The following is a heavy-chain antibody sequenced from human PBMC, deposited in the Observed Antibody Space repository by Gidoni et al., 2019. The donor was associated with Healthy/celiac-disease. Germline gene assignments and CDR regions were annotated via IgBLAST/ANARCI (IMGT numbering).Heavy chain of an antibody. CDR2: ISWNSGSI. V-gene: IGHV3-9*01. CDR1: AFTFDDDA. J-gene: IGHJ6*02. Sequence: EVQLVESGGGLVQPGRSLRLSCAASAFTFDDDAMHWVRQAPGKGLEWVSGISWNSGSIGYADSVKGRFTISRDNAKNSLYLQMNSLRAEDTALYHCAKDMEGYYYYGMDVWGQGTTVTVSS. D-gene: IGHD1-1*01. CDR3: AKDMEGYYYYGMDV.